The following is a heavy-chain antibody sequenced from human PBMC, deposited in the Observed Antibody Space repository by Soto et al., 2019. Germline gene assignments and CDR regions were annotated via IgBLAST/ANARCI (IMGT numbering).Heavy chain of an antibody. CDR3: TRDRPGPQHYFDY. J-gene: IGHJ4*02. D-gene: IGHD6-6*01. V-gene: IGHV3-30*04. CDR1: XXXXXXXX. CDR2: ISYDGSDT. Sequence: PXGSLXLXXXXSXXXXXXXXMXXXRXAPGKGLEGVAMISYDGSDTSYADSVKGRFSISRDNAKNPLYLQMNSLRAEDTAVYYCTRDRPGPQHYFDYWGQGNMVTVSS.